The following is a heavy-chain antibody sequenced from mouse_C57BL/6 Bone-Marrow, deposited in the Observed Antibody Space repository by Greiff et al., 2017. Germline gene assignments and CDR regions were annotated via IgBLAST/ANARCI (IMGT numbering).Heavy chain of an antibody. CDR1: GYAFTNYL. V-gene: IGHV1-54*01. D-gene: IGHD1-1*01. Sequence: QVQLQQSGAELVRPGTSVKVSCKASGYAFTNYLIEWVKQRPGQGPEWIGVINPGSGGTNYNEKFKGKATLTADKSSSTAYMQLSSLTSEDSAVYFCARYYYGSYFDYWGQGTTLTVSS. CDR2: INPGSGGT. J-gene: IGHJ2*01. CDR3: ARYYYGSYFDY.